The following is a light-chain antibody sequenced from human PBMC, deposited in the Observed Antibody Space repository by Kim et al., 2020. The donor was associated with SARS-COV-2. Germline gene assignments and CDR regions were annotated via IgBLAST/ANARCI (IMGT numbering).Light chain of an antibody. CDR3: QQRNNWPPAVT. Sequence: PGEGAILSCRASQSIGNSLGWYQHKLGQAPRLLIYDAAIRAAGIPDRCSGGGSGTDFTLTISSLEPEDFAIYYCQQRNNWPPAVTFGGGTKVDIK. V-gene: IGKV3-11*01. CDR2: DAA. J-gene: IGKJ4*01. CDR1: QSIGNS.